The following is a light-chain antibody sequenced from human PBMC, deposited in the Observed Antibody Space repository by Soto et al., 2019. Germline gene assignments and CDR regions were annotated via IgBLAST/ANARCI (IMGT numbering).Light chain of an antibody. CDR1: QILIGGS. Sequence: PGDRAALSCRTPQILIGGSLAWYQVKPGQAPRLLMYDSSIRAAGVPNRFSGSGSGTDFTLTISRLETEDFAVYYCQPYGSSPELTFGGGTKVEIK. CDR2: DSS. CDR3: QPYGSSPELT. J-gene: IGKJ4*01. V-gene: IGKV3-20*01.